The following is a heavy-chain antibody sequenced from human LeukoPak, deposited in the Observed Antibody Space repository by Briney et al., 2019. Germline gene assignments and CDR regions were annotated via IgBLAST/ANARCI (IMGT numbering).Heavy chain of an antibody. CDR2: TYRGGGT. D-gene: IGHD5-12*01. CDR1: GFSVSSTY. Sequence: PGGSLTLSCAVSGFSVSSTYMTWVRQAPGKGLEWVSNTYRGGGTNYADSVKGRFTISRDNSKNTLYLHMNSLRDEDTAVYYCARGYSGYDYGSSSGNYFDYWGQGTLVTVSS. CDR3: ARGYSGYDYGSSSGNYFDY. J-gene: IGHJ4*02. V-gene: IGHV3-66*01.